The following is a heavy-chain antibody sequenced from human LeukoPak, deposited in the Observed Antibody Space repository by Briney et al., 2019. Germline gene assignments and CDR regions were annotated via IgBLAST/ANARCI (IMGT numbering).Heavy chain of an antibody. J-gene: IGHJ4*02. CDR2: ISGTGDGR. V-gene: IGHV3-23*01. D-gene: IGHD3-10*01. Sequence: GGSLRLSCAASGFTFNNYAMSWVRQAPGKGLEWVSSISGTGDGRNYADSVKGRFTISRDNSRSTLYLQMNSLRAEDTAVYYCARAGLWFGELSVGYWGQGTLVTVSS. CDR1: GFTFNNYA. CDR3: ARAGLWFGELSVGY.